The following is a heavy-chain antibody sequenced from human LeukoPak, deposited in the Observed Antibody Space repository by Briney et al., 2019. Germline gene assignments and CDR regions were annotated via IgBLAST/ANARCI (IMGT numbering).Heavy chain of an antibody. J-gene: IGHJ6*03. CDR3: AKTGYCSSTSCYFYYYYYMDV. V-gene: IGHV3-23*01. CDR1: GFTFSSYA. Sequence: PGGSLRLSCAASGFTFSSYAMSWVRQAPGKGLEWVSAISGSGGSTYYADSVKGRFTISRDNSKNTLYLQMNSLRAEDTAVYYCAKTGYCSSTSCYFYYYYYMDVWGKGTTVTVSS. CDR2: ISGSGGST. D-gene: IGHD2-2*01.